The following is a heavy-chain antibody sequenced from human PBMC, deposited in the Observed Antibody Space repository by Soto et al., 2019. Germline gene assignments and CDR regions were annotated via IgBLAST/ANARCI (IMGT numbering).Heavy chain of an antibody. J-gene: IGHJ4*02. CDR3: AKDFSGGSYYTRPLDY. D-gene: IGHD1-26*01. Sequence: QVQLVESGGGVVQPGRSLRLSCAASGFTFSSYGMHWVRQAPGKGLEWVAVISYDGSNKYYADSVKGRFTISRDNSKNTLYLQMNSRRAEDTAVYYCAKDFSGGSYYTRPLDYWGQGTLVTVSS. CDR1: GFTFSSYG. CDR2: ISYDGSNK. V-gene: IGHV3-30*18.